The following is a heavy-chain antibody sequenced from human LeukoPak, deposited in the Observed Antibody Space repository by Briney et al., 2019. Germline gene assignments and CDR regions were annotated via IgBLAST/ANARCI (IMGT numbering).Heavy chain of an antibody. CDR2: IYYSGST. V-gene: IGHV4-59*08. J-gene: IGHJ4*02. Sequence: SETLSLTCTVSGGSISSYYWSWIRQPPGKGLEWIGYIYYSGSTNYNPSLKSRVTISVDTSKNQFSLKLSSVTAADTAVYYCARGPRQWLVPGYFDYWGQGTLVTVSS. CDR1: GGSISSYY. D-gene: IGHD6-19*01. CDR3: ARGPRQWLVPGYFDY.